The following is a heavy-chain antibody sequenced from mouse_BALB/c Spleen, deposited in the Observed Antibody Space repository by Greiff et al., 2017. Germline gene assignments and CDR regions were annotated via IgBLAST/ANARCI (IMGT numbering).Heavy chain of an antibody. D-gene: IGHD2-3*01. J-gene: IGHJ2*01. CDR1: GFTFSSYA. Sequence: DVMLVESGGGLVKPGGSLKLSCAASGFTFSSYAMSWVRQTPEKRLEWVASISSGGSTYYPDSVKGRFTISRDNARNILYLQMSSLRSEDTAMYYCARKRGGYDGYFFDYWGQGTTLTVSS. CDR3: ARKRGGYDGYFFDY. V-gene: IGHV5-6-5*01. CDR2: ISSGGST.